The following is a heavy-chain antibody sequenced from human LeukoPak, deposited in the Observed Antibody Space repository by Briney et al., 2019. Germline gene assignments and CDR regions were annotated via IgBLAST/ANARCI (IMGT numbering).Heavy chain of an antibody. CDR3: ECVVRGVTRFDADDRH. J-gene: IGHJ4*02. Sequence: ASVKVSCKASGGTFSSYAISWVRQAPGQGLEWMGGIIPIFGTANYAQKFQGRVTITADESTSTAYMELSSLRSEDTAVYYCECVVRGVTRFDADDRHWGQGTLVTVSS. CDR2: IIPIFGTA. D-gene: IGHD3-10*01. CDR1: GGTFSSYA. V-gene: IGHV1-69*13.